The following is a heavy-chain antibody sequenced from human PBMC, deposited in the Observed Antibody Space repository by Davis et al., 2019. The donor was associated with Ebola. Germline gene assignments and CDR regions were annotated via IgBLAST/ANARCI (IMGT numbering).Heavy chain of an antibody. CDR2: LSGSGGSP. Sequence: PGGSLRLSCAASGFTFSRYAMSWVRQAPGKVLAWVSSLSGSGGSPWYPDSVKGRFTISRDNSKNTLYLHMNSLTAEDTAIYYCAKESFSGGSYHDDTFDFWGQGTMVTVSS. CDR1: GFTFSRYA. J-gene: IGHJ3*01. CDR3: AKESFSGGSYHDDTFDF. D-gene: IGHD1-26*01. V-gene: IGHV3-23*01.